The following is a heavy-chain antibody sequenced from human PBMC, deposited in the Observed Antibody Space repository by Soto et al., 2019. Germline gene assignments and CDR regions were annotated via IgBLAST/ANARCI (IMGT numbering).Heavy chain of an antibody. CDR3: ARESGPYNDAFDI. V-gene: IGHV4-31*03. CDR1: GGSISSGGYY. D-gene: IGHD1-26*01. J-gene: IGHJ3*02. CDR2: IYYSGST. Sequence: QVQLQESGPGLVKPSQTLSLTCTVSGGSISSGGYYWSWIRQHPGKGLEWIGYIYYSGSTYYNPALKSRVTISVDTSKNQFSLKLSSVTAADTAVYYCARESGPYNDAFDIWGQGTMVTVSS.